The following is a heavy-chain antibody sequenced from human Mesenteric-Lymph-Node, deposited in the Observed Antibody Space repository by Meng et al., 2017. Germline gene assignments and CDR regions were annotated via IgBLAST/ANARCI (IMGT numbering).Heavy chain of an antibody. J-gene: IGHJ4*02. CDR1: GFTFSSYV. CDR2: INNDGRST. D-gene: IGHD4-23*01. V-gene: IGHV3-74*01. CDR3: ARNYDGGVDY. Sequence: EVQLVESGGGLVPPGGSLILSCAASGFTFSSYVMYWVRQAPGKGLEWVSRINNDGRSTGYADSVKGRFTISRENAKNTLYLQMNSLRAEDTAVYYCARNYDGGVDYWGQGTLVTVSS.